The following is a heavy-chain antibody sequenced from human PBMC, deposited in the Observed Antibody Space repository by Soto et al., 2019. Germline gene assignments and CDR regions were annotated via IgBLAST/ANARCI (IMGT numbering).Heavy chain of an antibody. V-gene: IGHV3-7*03. D-gene: IGHD3-3*01. J-gene: IGHJ4*02. CDR1: GFTFSSYW. CDR3: AKEGPVGLRFLEWLSEAPGY. CDR2: IKQDGSEK. Sequence: GGSLRLSCAASGFTFSSYWMSWVRQAPGKGLEWVANIKQDGSEKYYADSVKGRFTISRDNSKNTLYLQMNSLRAEDTAVYYCAKEGPVGLRFLEWLSEAPGYWGQGTLVTVSS.